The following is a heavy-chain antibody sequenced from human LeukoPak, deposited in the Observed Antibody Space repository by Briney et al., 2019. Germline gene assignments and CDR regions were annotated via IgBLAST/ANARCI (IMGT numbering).Heavy chain of an antibody. Sequence: GGTLRLSCAASGFAFSDYGMHWVRHAPGKGQEWVTMVRNDGGDKYYADSVRGRFTISRDNSKNTLYLQMNSLRPEATAVYYCAKHYYGSGSQKYYFDYWGQGNLVTVSS. CDR1: GFAFSDYG. J-gene: IGHJ4*02. D-gene: IGHD3-10*01. CDR3: AKHYYGSGSQKYYFDY. V-gene: IGHV3-30*02. CDR2: VRNDGGDK.